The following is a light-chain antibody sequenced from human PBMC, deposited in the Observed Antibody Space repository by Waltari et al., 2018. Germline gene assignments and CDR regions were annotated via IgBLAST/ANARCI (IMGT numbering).Light chain of an antibody. V-gene: IGLV2-14*03. J-gene: IGLJ3*02. Sequence: QSALTQPASVSGSPGQSIPISCTGTYSYAGRYDYPSWYQQHPGKAPTLLIYGVTNRPSGVSNRFSASKSGNTASLTISGLQAEDEADYYCSSHTSSSTHVFGGGTKLIVL. CDR1: YSYAGRYDY. CDR3: SSHTSSSTHV. CDR2: GVT.